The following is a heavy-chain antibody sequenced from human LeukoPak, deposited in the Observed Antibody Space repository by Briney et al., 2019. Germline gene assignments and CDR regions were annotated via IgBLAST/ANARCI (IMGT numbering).Heavy chain of an antibody. J-gene: IGHJ4*02. V-gene: IGHV3-30*04. D-gene: IGHD5-12*01. Sequence: GRSLRLSCAASGFTFSSYAMHWVRQAPGKGLEWVAVISYDGSNKYYADSVKGRFTISRDNSKNTLYLQMNSLRAEDTAVYYCARDEGRYSGYDYEYDYWGQGTLVTVSS. CDR1: GFTFSSYA. CDR2: ISYDGSNK. CDR3: ARDEGRYSGYDYEYDY.